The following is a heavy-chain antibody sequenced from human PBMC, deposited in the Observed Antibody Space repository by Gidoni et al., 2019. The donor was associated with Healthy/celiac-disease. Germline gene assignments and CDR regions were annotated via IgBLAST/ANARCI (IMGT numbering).Heavy chain of an antibody. CDR3: ARARGDILTGYYIALDY. V-gene: IGHV1-69*01. CDR2: IIPIFGTA. CDR1: GGTFSSYA. D-gene: IGHD3-9*01. J-gene: IGHJ4*02. Sequence: QVQLVQSGAEVKTPGSSVKVSCKASGGTFSSYAISWVRQAPGQGLEWMGGIIPIFGTANYAQKFQGRVTITADESTSTAYMELSSLRSEDTAVYYCARARGDILTGYYIALDYWGQGTLVTVSS.